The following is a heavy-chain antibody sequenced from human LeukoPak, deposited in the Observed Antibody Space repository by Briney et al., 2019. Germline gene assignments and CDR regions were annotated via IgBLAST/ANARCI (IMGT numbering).Heavy chain of an antibody. CDR3: ARGGAYCGGDCLG. CDR1: GYTFTSYA. Sequence: ASVKVSCKASGYTFTSYAMHWVRQAPGQRLEWMGWINAGNGNTKYSQKFQGRVTITRDTSASTAYMELSSLRSEDTAVYYCARGGAYCGGDCLGWGQGTLDTVSS. V-gene: IGHV1-3*01. D-gene: IGHD2-21*02. J-gene: IGHJ4*02. CDR2: INAGNGNT.